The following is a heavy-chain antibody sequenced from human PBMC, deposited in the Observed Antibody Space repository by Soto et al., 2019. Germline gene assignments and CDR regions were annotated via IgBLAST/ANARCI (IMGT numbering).Heavy chain of an antibody. CDR2: ISYDASNK. D-gene: IGHD6-19*01. V-gene: IGHV3-30*18. J-gene: IGHJ4*02. CDR3: AKDLWPERGSGSPLDY. Sequence: QVQLVKSGGGVVQPGGSLRVSCAASGFSFSSYAMHWVRQAPGKGLERVAGISYDASNKYYADSVKGRFTVSRDNSKNTLYLQMNSLRVEDTAVYHCAKDLWPERGSGSPLDYWGQGTLVTVSS. CDR1: GFSFSSYA.